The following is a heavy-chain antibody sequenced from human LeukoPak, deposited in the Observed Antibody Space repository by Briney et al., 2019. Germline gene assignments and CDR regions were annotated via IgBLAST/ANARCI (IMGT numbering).Heavy chain of an antibody. CDR3: ARRPGIAAAGLGYYYYGMDV. CDR1: GYSFTSYW. J-gene: IGHJ6*02. D-gene: IGHD6-13*01. CDR2: IYPGDSDT. Sequence: GESLQISCKGSGYSFTSYWIGWVRQLPGKGLEWMGIIYPGDSDTRYSPSFQGQVTISADKSISTAYLQWSSLKASDTAMYYCARRPGIAAAGLGYYYYGMDVWGQGTTVTVSS. V-gene: IGHV5-51*01.